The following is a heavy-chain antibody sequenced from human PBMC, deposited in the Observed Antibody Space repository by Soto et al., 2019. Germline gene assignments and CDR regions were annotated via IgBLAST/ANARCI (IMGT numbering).Heavy chain of an antibody. J-gene: IGHJ4*02. Sequence: EVQLVESGGGLVQPGGSLRLSCAASGFTFSSYPMSWVRQAPGKGLEWISYISSSSSTIYYADSVKGRFTISRAKAKNSLYLQMNILRDEDTAVYYCATEPRSGSYPFDYWGQGTLVTVSS. CDR1: GFTFSSYP. CDR3: ATEPRSGSYPFDY. D-gene: IGHD1-26*01. CDR2: ISSSSSTI. V-gene: IGHV3-48*02.